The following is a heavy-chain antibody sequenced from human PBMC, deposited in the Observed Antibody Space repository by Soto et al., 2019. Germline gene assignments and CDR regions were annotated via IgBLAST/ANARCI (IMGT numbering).Heavy chain of an antibody. CDR1: GFTFSSYA. CDR2: ISYDGSNK. D-gene: IGHD3-3*01. J-gene: IGHJ6*02. V-gene: IGHV3-30-3*01. Sequence: QVQLVESGGGVVQPGRSLRLSCAASGFTFSSYAMHWVRQAPGKGLEWVADISYDGSNKYYADSVKGRFTISRDNSKNTLYLQMNSLRAEDTAVYYCARDPPITIFGVAVYYYYGMDVWGQGTTVTVSS. CDR3: ARDPPITIFGVAVYYYYGMDV.